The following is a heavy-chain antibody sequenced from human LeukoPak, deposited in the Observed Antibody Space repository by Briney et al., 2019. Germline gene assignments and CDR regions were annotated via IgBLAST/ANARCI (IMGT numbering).Heavy chain of an antibody. J-gene: IGHJ4*02. CDR3: ARGGVQLWEYYFDY. D-gene: IGHD5-18*01. V-gene: IGHV4-61*08. CDR2: IYYSGST. CDR1: GGSISSGGYY. Sequence: SETLSLTCAVSGGSISSGGYYWSWIRQPPGKGLEWIGYIYYSGSTNYNPSLKSRVTISVDTSKNQFSLKLSSVTAADTAVYYCARGGVQLWEYYFDYWGQGTLVTVSS.